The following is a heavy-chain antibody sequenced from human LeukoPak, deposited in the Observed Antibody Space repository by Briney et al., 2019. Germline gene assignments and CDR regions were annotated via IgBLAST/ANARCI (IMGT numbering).Heavy chain of an antibody. Sequence: GGSLRLSCAASGFTLSNYGMHWVRQAPGKGLEWVAVIWHDGSNKYYADSVKGRFTISRDNSKNMLYLQMNSLRAEDTAVYYCANNFDYWGQGTLVTVSS. J-gene: IGHJ4*02. CDR3: ANNFDY. CDR2: IWHDGSNK. V-gene: IGHV3-33*06. CDR1: GFTLSNYG.